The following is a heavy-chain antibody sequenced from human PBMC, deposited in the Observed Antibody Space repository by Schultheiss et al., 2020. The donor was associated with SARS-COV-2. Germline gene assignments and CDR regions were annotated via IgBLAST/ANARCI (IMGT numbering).Heavy chain of an antibody. D-gene: IGHD5-18*01. CDR3: ARVTESYGYDTLGLLYYFDY. CDR1: GGSISSSNW. V-gene: IGHV4-4*02. CDR2: IYYTGTT. Sequence: SETLSLTCAVSGGSISSSNWWSWVRQPPGKGLEWIGYIYYTGTTNYNPSLRSRAVASVDTSENQISLRLSSVTAADTAVYYCARVTESYGYDTLGLLYYFDYWGQGTMVTVSS. J-gene: IGHJ4*02.